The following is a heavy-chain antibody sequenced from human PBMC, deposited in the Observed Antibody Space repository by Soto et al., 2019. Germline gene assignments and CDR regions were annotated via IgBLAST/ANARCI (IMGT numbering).Heavy chain of an antibody. CDR3: AKSVQEPAVIIAAAGTPFDD. D-gene: IGHD6-13*01. J-gene: IGHJ4*02. CDR1: GFTFSSYA. V-gene: IGHV3-23*01. Sequence: GGSLRLSCAASGFTFSSYAMSWVRQAPGKGLEWVSAISGSGGSTYYADSVKGRFTISRDNSKNTLYLQMNSLRAEDTAVYYCAKSVQEPAVIIAAAGTPFDDWGQGTRVTVAS. CDR2: ISGSGGST.